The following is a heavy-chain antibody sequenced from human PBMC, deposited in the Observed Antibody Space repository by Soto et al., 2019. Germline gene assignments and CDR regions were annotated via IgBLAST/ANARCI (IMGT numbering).Heavy chain of an antibody. V-gene: IGHV4-39*01. CDR2: IYYSGGT. J-gene: IGHJ4*02. Sequence: ETLSLTCTVYGGCSSRSSYYWGLIRQPPGKGLEWIGSIYYSGGTYSNPSLKSRVTISVDTSKNQFSLKLSSVTAADTAVYYCARHEWFGDRAIDYWGQGTLVTVSS. D-gene: IGHD3-3*01. CDR3: ARHEWFGDRAIDY. CDR1: GGCSSRSSYY.